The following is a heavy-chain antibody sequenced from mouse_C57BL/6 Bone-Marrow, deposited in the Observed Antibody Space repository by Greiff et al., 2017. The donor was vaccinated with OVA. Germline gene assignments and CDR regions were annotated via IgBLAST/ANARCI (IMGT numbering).Heavy chain of an antibody. D-gene: IGHD1-1*01. V-gene: IGHV6-6*01. Sequence: EVKLMESGGGLVQPGGSMKLSCAASGFTFSDAWMDWVRQSPEKGLEWVAEIRNKANNHATYYAESVQGRFTISSDGSNSSVYLQMNSLKAEDTGIYYSIKGRYYYGSSNWYFDDWGKGTTVTVSS. CDR1: GFTFSDAW. CDR2: IRNKANNHAT. CDR3: IKGRYYYGSSNWYFDD. J-gene: IGHJ1*03.